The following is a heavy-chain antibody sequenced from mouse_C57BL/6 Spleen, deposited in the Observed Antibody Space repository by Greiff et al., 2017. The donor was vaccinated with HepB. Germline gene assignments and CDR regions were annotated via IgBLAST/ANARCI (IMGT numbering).Heavy chain of an antibody. J-gene: IGHJ2*01. CDR2: IYPRDGST. Sequence: VQVVESGPELVKPGASVKLSCKASGYTFTSYDINWVKQRPGQGLEWIGWIYPRDGSTKYNEKFKGKATLTVDTSSSTAYMELHSLTSEDSAVYFCARPLYYGSEIFDYWGQGTTLTVSS. V-gene: IGHV1-85*01. D-gene: IGHD1-1*01. CDR3: ARPLYYGSEIFDY. CDR1: GYTFTSYD.